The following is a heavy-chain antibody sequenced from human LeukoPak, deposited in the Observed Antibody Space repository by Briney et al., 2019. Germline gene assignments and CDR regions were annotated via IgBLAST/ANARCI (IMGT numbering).Heavy chain of an antibody. Sequence: PGGSLRLSCAASGFTFSSYAMSWVRQAPGKGLEWVSAISGSGGSTYYADSVKGRFTISRDNSKDTLYLQLNILRAEDTAVYYCAKGSRSSRPYYFDYWGQGALVTVSS. J-gene: IGHJ4*02. CDR2: ISGSGGST. CDR1: GFTFSSYA. CDR3: AKGSRSSRPYYFDY. V-gene: IGHV3-23*01. D-gene: IGHD2-2*01.